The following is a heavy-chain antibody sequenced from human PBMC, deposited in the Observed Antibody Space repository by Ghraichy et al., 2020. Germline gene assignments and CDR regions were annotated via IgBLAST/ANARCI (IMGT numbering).Heavy chain of an antibody. CDR1: GGSISSGDYY. D-gene: IGHD1-26*01. CDR2: IYYSGST. J-gene: IGHJ6*03. V-gene: IGHV4-30-4*08. Sequence: SETLSLTCTVSGGSISSGDYYWSWIRQPPRKGLEWIGYIYYSGSTYYNPSLKSRVTISVDTSKNQFSLKLSSVTAADTAVYYCASTPVGATGGYYYYYYYMDVWGKGTTVTVSS. CDR3: ASTPVGATGGYYYYYYYMDV.